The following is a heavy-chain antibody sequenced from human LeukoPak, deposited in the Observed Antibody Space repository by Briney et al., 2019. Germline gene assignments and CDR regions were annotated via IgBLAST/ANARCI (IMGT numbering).Heavy chain of an antibody. Sequence: PGGSLRLSCAASGFTFSSYAMHWVRQAPGKGLEWVAFIRYDGSNKYYADSVKGRFTISRDNSKNTLYLQMNSLRAEDTAVYYCAKDPMTTVTYYYYYMDVWGKGTTVTVSS. D-gene: IGHD4-11*01. V-gene: IGHV3-30*02. J-gene: IGHJ6*03. CDR1: GFTFSSYA. CDR2: IRYDGSNK. CDR3: AKDPMTTVTYYYYYMDV.